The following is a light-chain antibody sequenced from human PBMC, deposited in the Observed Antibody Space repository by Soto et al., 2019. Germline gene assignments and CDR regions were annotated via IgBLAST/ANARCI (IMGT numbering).Light chain of an antibody. Sequence: DIQLTQSPFTLSSSVGAGVTITCLASQSISRGLAWYQQKPGKAPNVLIYDASTLESGVPSRFSGSGSGTEFTLTISSLQPEDFATYYCQHYNSYSEAFGQGTKVDIK. CDR2: DAS. V-gene: IGKV1-5*01. CDR1: QSISRG. J-gene: IGKJ1*01. CDR3: QHYNSYSEA.